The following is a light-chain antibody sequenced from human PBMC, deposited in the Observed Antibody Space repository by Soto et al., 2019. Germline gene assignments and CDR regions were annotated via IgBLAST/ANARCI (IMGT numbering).Light chain of an antibody. CDR2: EVS. J-gene: IGLJ1*01. CDR3: SSYAGSSNV. Sequence: QSALTQPASVSGSPGQSITISCTGTSNDVGGYAYVSWYQQYPGKAPKLVISEVSNRPSGVSHRFSGSKSGNTASLTVSGLQAEDEADYYCSSYAGSSNVFGTGTKLTV. CDR1: SNDVGGYAY. V-gene: IGLV2-14*01.